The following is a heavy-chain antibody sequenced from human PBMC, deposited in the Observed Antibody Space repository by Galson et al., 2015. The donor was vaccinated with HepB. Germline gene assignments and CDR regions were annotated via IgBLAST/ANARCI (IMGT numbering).Heavy chain of an antibody. CDR2: ISWNTGSI. V-gene: IGHV3-9*01. J-gene: IGHJ6*02. Sequence: SLRLSCAASGFTFDDHDMHWVRQAPGKGLEWVSSISWNTGSIGYADSVKGRFTISRDNAENSLYLQMNSLRHEDTALYYCGSGVTRCYSYYTSHVCVQVTTVTIS. CDR3: GSGVTRCYSYYTSHV. CDR1: GFTFDDHD. D-gene: IGHD2-15*01.